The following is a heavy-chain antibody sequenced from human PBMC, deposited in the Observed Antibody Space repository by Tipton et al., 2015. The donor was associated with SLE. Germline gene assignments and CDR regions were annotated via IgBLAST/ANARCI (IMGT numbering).Heavy chain of an antibody. D-gene: IGHD4-17*01. Sequence: SLRLSCAASGFTFSSYGMHWVRQAPGKGLEWVSIIYSGGGTYYADSVKGRFTISRDNSKNTLYLQMNSLRAEDTAVYYCARDAGGYGDYGGFDLWGRGTLVTVSS. V-gene: IGHV3-53*01. CDR1: GFTFSSYG. CDR2: IYSGGGT. CDR3: ARDAGGYGDYGGFDL. J-gene: IGHJ2*01.